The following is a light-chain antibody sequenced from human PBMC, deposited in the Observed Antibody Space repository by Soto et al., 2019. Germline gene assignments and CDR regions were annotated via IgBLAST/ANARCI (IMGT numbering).Light chain of an antibody. CDR1: QSISTY. J-gene: IGKJ4*01. Sequence: DIQMTQSPSSLSASVGNRVTITCRASQSISTYLNWYQKKPGKAPNLLIYDASRLQSGVPSRFSGSGGGTDFTLTISSLQPEDFATYYCQQSRSIPLTFGGGTKVEIK. V-gene: IGKV1-39*01. CDR2: DAS. CDR3: QQSRSIPLT.